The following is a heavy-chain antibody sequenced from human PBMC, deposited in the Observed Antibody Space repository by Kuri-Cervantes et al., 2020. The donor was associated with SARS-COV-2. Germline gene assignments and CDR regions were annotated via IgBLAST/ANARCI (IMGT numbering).Heavy chain of an antibody. CDR1: GGSISSSSYY. V-gene: IGHV4-39*01. J-gene: IGHJ4*02. CDR2: IYTSGST. CDR3: ARHLRGIVVVVAAFDY. D-gene: IGHD2-15*01. Sequence: SETLSLTCTVSGGSISSSSYYWGWIRQPPGKGLEWIGRIYTSGSTNYNPSLKSRVTMSVDTSKNQFSLKLSSVTAADTAVYYCARHLRGIVVVVAAFDYWGQGTLVTVSS.